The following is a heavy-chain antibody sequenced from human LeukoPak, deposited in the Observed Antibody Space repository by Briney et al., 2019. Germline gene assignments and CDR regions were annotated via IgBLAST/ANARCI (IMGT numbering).Heavy chain of an antibody. CDR2: IYPGDSDT. V-gene: IGHV5-51*01. J-gene: IGHJ4*02. CDR1: GYSFTSYW. D-gene: IGHD6-13*01. Sequence: GESLKISCKGSGYSFTSYWIGWVRQMPRKGLEWMGIIYPGDSDTRYSPSFQGQVTISADKSISTAYLEWSSLEASDTAMYYCARGIVASAGSRVYYFDYWGQGTLVTVSS. CDR3: ARGIVASAGSRVYYFDY.